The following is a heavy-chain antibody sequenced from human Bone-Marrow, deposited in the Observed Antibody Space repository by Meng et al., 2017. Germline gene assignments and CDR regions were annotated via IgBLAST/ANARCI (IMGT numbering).Heavy chain of an antibody. Sequence: GGSLRLSCKGSGYSFTSYWIGWVRQMPGKGLEWMGIIYPGDSDTRYSPSFQGQVTISADKSISTAYLQWSSLKASDTAMYYCALTTVVTPAVTAFDIWGQGTMVTVSS. CDR2: IYPGDSDT. J-gene: IGHJ3*02. V-gene: IGHV5-51*01. D-gene: IGHD4-23*01. CDR1: GYSFTSYW. CDR3: ALTTVVTPAVTAFDI.